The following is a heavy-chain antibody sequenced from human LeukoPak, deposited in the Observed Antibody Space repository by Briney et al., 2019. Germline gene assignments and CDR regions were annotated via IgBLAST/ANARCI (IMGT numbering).Heavy chain of an antibody. J-gene: IGHJ3*02. V-gene: IGHV1-69*04. Sequence: GASVKVSCKASGGTFSSYAISWVRQAPGQGLEWMGRIIPILGIANYAQKFQGRVTITADKSTSTAHMELSSLRSEDTAVYYCARVGCSSTSCYVGRDAFDIWGQGTMVTVSS. CDR3: ARVGCSSTSCYVGRDAFDI. D-gene: IGHD2-2*01. CDR1: GGTFSSYA. CDR2: IIPILGIA.